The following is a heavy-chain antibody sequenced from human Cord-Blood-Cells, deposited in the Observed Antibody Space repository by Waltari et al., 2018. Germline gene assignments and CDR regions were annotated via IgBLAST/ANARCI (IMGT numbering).Heavy chain of an antibody. CDR2: IIPILGTA. CDR3: ARGSYDFWSGYLAAAFDI. Sequence: QVQLVQSGAEVKKPGSSVKVSCKASGGTFSSYAISWVRQAPGQGLEWMGGIIPILGTANNAQKFQGRVTITADKSTSTAYMELSSLRSEDTAVYYCARGSYDFWSGYLAAAFDIWGQGTMVTVSS. V-gene: IGHV1-69*06. CDR1: GGTFSSYA. J-gene: IGHJ3*02. D-gene: IGHD3-3*01.